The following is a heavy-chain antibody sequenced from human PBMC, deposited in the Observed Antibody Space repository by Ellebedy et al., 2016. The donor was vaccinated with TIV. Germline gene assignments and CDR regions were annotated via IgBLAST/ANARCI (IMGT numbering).Heavy chain of an antibody. V-gene: IGHV3-23*01. Sequence: GESLKISCVASGFTLSKYGVHWVRQAPGKGLEWVSVSTGSGTITYYADSVKGRFTISRENSKNTLYLQMNSLRAEETAIYYCARDRTPGDGYWVFDQWGQGALVTVSS. D-gene: IGHD5-18*01. J-gene: IGHJ4*02. CDR3: ARDRTPGDGYWVFDQ. CDR1: GFTLSKYG. CDR2: STGSGTIT.